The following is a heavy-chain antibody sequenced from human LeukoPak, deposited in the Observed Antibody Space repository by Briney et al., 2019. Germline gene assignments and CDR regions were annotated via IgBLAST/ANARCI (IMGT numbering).Heavy chain of an antibody. CDR3: ARGKRTPGSGMDV. V-gene: IGHV4-59*08. D-gene: IGHD3-10*01. CDR2: IYYSGST. J-gene: IGHJ6*02. Sequence: TTSETLSLTCTVSGGSISSYYWSWIRQPPGKGLEWIGYIYYSGSTNYNPSLKSRVTISVDTSKNQFSLKLSSVTAADTAVYYCARGKRTPGSGMDVWGQGTTVTVSS. CDR1: GGSISSYY.